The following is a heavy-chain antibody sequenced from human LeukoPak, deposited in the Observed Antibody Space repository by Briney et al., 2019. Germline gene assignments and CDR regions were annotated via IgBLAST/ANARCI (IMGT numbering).Heavy chain of an antibody. V-gene: IGHV3-30-3*01. CDR1: GFTFSSSA. CDR2: ISYDGSNK. CDR3: ARGRDIVVVVAANDY. D-gene: IGHD2-15*01. J-gene: IGHJ4*02. Sequence: PGGSLSLSCAASGFTFSSSAMHWGLQAPRRGLEWGAVISYDGSNKYYADSVKGRFTISRDNSKNTLYLQMNSLRAEDTAVYYCARGRDIVVVVAANDYWGQGTLVTVSS.